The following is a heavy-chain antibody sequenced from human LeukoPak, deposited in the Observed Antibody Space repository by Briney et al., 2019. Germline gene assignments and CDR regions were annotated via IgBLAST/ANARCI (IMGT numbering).Heavy chain of an antibody. D-gene: IGHD1-26*01. V-gene: IGHV4-59*11. CDR1: DGSISSHY. CDR3: ARDTESSGSYSY. Sequence: SETLSLTCIVSDGSISSHYWSWIRRPPGKGLEWIGDISYSGSTNCNPSLKSRVTISLDTSKDQFSLKLSSVTAADTAVYYCARDTESSGSYSYWGQGTLVTVSS. CDR2: ISYSGST. J-gene: IGHJ4*02.